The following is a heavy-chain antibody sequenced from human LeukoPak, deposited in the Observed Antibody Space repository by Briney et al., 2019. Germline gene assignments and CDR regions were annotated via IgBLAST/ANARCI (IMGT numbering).Heavy chain of an antibody. V-gene: IGHV1-8*03. CDR3: ASPGVAYCGGDCYSLDY. CDR1: GYTFTSYD. D-gene: IGHD2-21*02. CDR2: MNPNSGNT. Sequence: ASVKVSCKASGYTFTSYDINWVRQATGQGLEWMGWMNPNSGNTGYAQKFQGRVTITRNTSISTAYMELSSLRSEDTAVYYCASPGVAYCGGDCYSLDYWGQGTLVTVSS. J-gene: IGHJ4*02.